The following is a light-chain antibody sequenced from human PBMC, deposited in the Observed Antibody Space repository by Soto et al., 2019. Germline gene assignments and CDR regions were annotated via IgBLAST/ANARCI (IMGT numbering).Light chain of an antibody. Sequence: QSALTQPRSVSGSPGQSVTISSTGTSSDVGGYNFVSWYQQHPGKAPKLMIYDVSKRPSGVPDRLSGSKSGNTASLTISGLKAEDEADYYCCSYAGSYTWVFGGGTKLTVL. CDR3: CSYAGSYTWV. CDR2: DVS. V-gene: IGLV2-11*01. J-gene: IGLJ3*02. CDR1: SSDVGGYNF.